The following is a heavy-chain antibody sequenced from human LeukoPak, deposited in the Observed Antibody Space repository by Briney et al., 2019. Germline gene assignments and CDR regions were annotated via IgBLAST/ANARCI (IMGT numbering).Heavy chain of an antibody. CDR1: GFTFSSYE. CDR2: ITTSGGSI. Sequence: PGGSLRLSCAASGFTFSSYEMNWVRQAPGKGLEWVSYITTSGGSIYYADSVKGRFTISRDNAKNSLYLQMNSLGAEDTAVYYCPRDPHTIAVTGTDPFVYWGQGALATVSS. CDR3: PRDPHTIAVTGTDPFVY. J-gene: IGHJ4*02. D-gene: IGHD6-19*01. V-gene: IGHV3-48*03.